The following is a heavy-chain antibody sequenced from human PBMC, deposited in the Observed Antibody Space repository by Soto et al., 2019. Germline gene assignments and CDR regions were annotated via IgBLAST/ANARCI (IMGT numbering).Heavy chain of an antibody. D-gene: IGHD6-19*01. CDR1: GGTFSSYT. J-gene: IGHJ4*02. CDR2: IIPILGIA. Sequence: QVQLVQSGAEVKKPGSSVKVSCKASGGTFSSYTISWVRQAPGQGLEWMGRIIPILGIANYAQKFQGRVTITADKSTSTAYMELSSLRSEDTAVYYCARDLSTVAGTSRNPFDYWGQGTLVTVSS. V-gene: IGHV1-69*08. CDR3: ARDLSTVAGTSRNPFDY.